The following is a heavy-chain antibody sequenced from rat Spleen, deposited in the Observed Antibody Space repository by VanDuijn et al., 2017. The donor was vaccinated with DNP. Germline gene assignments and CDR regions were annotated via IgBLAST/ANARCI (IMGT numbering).Heavy chain of an antibody. CDR2: ISYSGST. V-gene: IGHV3-1*01. CDR3: ARWTRYFDY. Sequence: EVQLQESGSGLVKPSQSLSLTCSVTGYSITSHYWGWIRKFPGNKMEYIGHISYSGSTNYNPSLKSRISITRDTSKNHFFLHLNSVTTEDTATYYCARWTRYFDYWGPGTMVTVSS. J-gene: IGHJ1*01. CDR1: GYSITSHY. D-gene: IGHD1-7*01.